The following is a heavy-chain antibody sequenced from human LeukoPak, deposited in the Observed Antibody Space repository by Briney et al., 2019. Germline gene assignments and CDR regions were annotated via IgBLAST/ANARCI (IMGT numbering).Heavy chain of an antibody. V-gene: IGHV6-1*01. CDR3: ARDYGDYDSYYYGMDV. Sequence: SQTLSLTCVISGDSVSSNSAAWNWIRQSPSRGLEWLGRTYYRSKWYNDYAVSVKSRITINPDTSKNQFSLQLNSVTPEDTAVYYCARDYGDYDSYYYGMDVWGQGTTVTVSS. CDR1: GDSVSSNSAA. J-gene: IGHJ6*02. D-gene: IGHD4-17*01. CDR2: TYYRSKWYN.